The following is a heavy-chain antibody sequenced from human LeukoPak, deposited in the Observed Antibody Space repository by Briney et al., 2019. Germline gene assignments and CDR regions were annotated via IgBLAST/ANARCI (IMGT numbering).Heavy chain of an antibody. D-gene: IGHD3-10*01. CDR3: AREHMVRGVTDR. Sequence: PSETLSLTCTVSGGSISNYYWSWIRQPAGKRLEWLGRIYSRGSTNYNPSLESRVTVSVDTSRNQFSLKLSSVTAADTAVYYCAREHMVRGVTDRWGQGALVTVSS. CDR2: IYSRGST. CDR1: GGSISNYY. J-gene: IGHJ4*02. V-gene: IGHV4-4*07.